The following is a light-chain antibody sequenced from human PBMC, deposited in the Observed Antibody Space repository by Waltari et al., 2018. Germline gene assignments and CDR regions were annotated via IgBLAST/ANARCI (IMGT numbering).Light chain of an antibody. Sequence: EIVLTQSPGTLSLSPGERATLSCRASQSVSRYLAWYQQRPGQPPSLLIYDTSTRATGIPDRFSGSGSGTDFSLTISRLEPEDFAVYYCQKYGTLPATFGQGTKVEI. CDR3: QKYGTLPAT. J-gene: IGKJ1*01. V-gene: IGKV3-20*01. CDR2: DTS. CDR1: QSVSRY.